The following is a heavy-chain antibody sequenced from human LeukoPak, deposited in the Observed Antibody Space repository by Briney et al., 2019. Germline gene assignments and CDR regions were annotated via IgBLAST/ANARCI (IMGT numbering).Heavy chain of an antibody. D-gene: IGHD4-23*01. V-gene: IGHV1-18*01. CDR1: GYTFTSYG. Sequence: ASVKVSCKASGYTFTSYGISWVRQAPGQGLEWMGWISAYNGNTNYAQKFQGRVTMTTDTYTSTAHMELRSLRSDDTAVYYCARQGYSGHSQGAADYWGQGTLVTVSS. CDR3: ARQGYSGHSQGAADY. CDR2: ISAYNGNT. J-gene: IGHJ4*02.